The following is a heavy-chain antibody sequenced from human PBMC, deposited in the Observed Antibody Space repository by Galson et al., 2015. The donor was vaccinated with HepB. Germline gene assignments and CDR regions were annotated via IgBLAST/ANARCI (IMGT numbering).Heavy chain of an antibody. CDR2: ISYDGSNK. V-gene: IGHV3-30*18. D-gene: IGHD2-15*01. CDR3: AKAGIVAVVAAFDY. Sequence: SLRLSCAASGFTFSSYGMHWVRQAPGKGLEWVAVISYDGSNKYYADSVKGRFTISRDNSKNTLYLQMNSLRAEDTAVYYCAKAGIVAVVAAFDYWGQGTLVTVSS. J-gene: IGHJ4*02. CDR1: GFTFSSYG.